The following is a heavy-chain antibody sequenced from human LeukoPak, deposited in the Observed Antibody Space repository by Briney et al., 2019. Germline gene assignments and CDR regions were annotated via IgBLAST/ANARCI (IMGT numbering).Heavy chain of an antibody. J-gene: IGHJ4*02. CDR2: MNPNSGNT. CDR3: ARLTSVVVAALDYYFDY. CDR1: GYTFTSYD. V-gene: IGHV1-8*01. Sequence: ASVKVSCKASGYTFTSYDINWVRQATGQGLEWMGWMNPNSGNTGYAQKFQGRVTMTRNTSISTAYMELSSLRSEDTAVYYCARLTSVVVAALDYYFDYWGQGTLVTVSS. D-gene: IGHD2-15*01.